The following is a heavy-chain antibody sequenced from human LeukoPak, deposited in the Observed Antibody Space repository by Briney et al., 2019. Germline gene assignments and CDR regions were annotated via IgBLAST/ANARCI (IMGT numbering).Heavy chain of an antibody. D-gene: IGHD2-15*01. CDR1: GYTFTNYA. V-gene: IGHV1-3*03. J-gene: IGHJ4*02. CDR2: INAGNGNT. CDR3: ARGISVAYYFDY. Sequence: GASVKVSCKASGYTFTNYAMHWVRQAPGQRLEWMGWINAGNGNTKYSQEFQGRVTITRDTSASTAYMELSSLRSEDMAVYYCARGISVAYYFDYWGQGTLVTVSS.